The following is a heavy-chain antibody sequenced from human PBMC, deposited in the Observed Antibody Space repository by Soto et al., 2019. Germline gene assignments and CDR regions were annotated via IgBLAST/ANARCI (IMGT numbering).Heavy chain of an antibody. Sequence: GESLRLSCAASGFSFSDYTMSWVRQAPGKGLEWVSGIGNNGNSTYYADSVRGRFTISRDNSKNTQFLQKNSPRADDTAIYYFVKSVSAFSPRFFDVWGLGLLVTVYS. D-gene: IGHD1-26*01. CDR3: VKSVSAFSPRFFDV. CDR1: GFSFSDYT. CDR2: IGNNGNST. J-gene: IGHJ4*02. V-gene: IGHV3-23*01.